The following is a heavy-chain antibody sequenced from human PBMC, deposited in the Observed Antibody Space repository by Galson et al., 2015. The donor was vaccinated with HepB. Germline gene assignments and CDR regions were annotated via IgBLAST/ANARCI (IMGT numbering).Heavy chain of an antibody. CDR1: GFTFSSYA. CDR2: ISYDGSNK. V-gene: IGHV3-30*04. D-gene: IGHD4-17*01. Sequence: LRLSCAASGFTFSSYAMHWVRQAPGKGLEWVAVISYDGSNKYYADSVKGRFTISRDNSKNTLYLQMNSLRAEDTAVYYCARDSSYGDYSFDYWGQGTLVTVSS. CDR3: ARDSSYGDYSFDY. J-gene: IGHJ4*02.